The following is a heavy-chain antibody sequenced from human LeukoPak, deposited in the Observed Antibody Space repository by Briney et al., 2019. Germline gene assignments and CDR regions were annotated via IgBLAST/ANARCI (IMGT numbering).Heavy chain of an antibody. V-gene: IGHV3-23*01. CDR2: ISGSGGST. Sequence: GGSLRLSCAASGFTFSSYAMSWVRQPPGKGLEWVSAISGSGGSTYYADSVKGRFTISRDNSKNTLYLQMNSLRAEDTAVYYCAKDPPRLLWFGELNFDYWGQGTLVTVSS. J-gene: IGHJ4*02. CDR3: AKDPPRLLWFGELNFDY. CDR1: GFTFSSYA. D-gene: IGHD3-10*01.